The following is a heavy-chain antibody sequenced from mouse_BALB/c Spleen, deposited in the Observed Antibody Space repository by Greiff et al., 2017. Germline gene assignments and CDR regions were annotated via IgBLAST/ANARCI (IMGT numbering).Heavy chain of an antibody. CDR3: ARITTFY. CDR2: INPSTGYT. J-gene: IGHJ3*01. Sequence: QVQLKQSGAELAKPGASVKMSCKASGYTFTSYWMHWVKQRPGQGLEWIGYINPSTGYTEYNQKFKDKATLTADKSSSTAYMQLSSLTSEDSAVYYCARITTFYWGQGTLVTVSA. D-gene: IGHD1-1*01. CDR1: GYTFTSYW. V-gene: IGHV1-7*01.